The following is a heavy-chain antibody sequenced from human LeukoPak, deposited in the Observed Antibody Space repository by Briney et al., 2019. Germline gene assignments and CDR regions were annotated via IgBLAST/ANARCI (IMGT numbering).Heavy chain of an antibody. V-gene: IGHV3-30-3*01. CDR2: ISYDGSNK. Sequence: PGGSLRLSCAASGFTFSNYAMHWVRQAPGKGLEWVAVISYDGSNKYYADSVKGRFTISRDISMNTLYLQMNNLRPEDTAVYYCASRRATGLAFDIWGQGTMVTVSS. D-gene: IGHD1-26*01. J-gene: IGHJ3*02. CDR1: GFTFSNYA. CDR3: ASRRATGLAFDI.